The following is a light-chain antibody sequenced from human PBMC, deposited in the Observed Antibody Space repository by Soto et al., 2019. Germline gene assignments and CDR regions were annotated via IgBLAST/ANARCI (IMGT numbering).Light chain of an antibody. Sequence: IVLRPPPSTQYLSQEERATLSCRTSQSVSGFLAWYQQKPGQAPRLLIYDASNRAAGIPARFSGSGSGTDFTLTISSLEPEDFAVYSCQQRSNSLFGPGTKVDI. CDR2: DAS. CDR3: QQRSNSL. CDR1: QSVSGF. J-gene: IGKJ3*01. V-gene: IGKV3-11*01.